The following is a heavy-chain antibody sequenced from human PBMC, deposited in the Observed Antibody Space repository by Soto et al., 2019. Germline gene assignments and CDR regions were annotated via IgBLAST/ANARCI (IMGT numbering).Heavy chain of an antibody. Sequence: EVQLVETGGGLIQPGGSLRLSCAASGFTVSSNYMSWVRQAPGKGLEWVSLTYDSGTTYYADSVKGRFTVSRDNSKNTMFLHMTSLGAEDTAMYYCAAGEPHHFRGQGTLVTVSS. V-gene: IGHV3-53*02. D-gene: IGHD3-10*01. CDR1: GFTVSSNY. CDR2: TYDSGTT. CDR3: AAGEPHHF. J-gene: IGHJ4*02.